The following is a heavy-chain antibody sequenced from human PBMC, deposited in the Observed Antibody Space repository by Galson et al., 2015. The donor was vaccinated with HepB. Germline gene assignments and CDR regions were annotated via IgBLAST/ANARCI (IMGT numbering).Heavy chain of an antibody. J-gene: IGHJ4*02. V-gene: IGHV1-24*01. D-gene: IGHD6-13*01. CDR3: ATGPIDRIAAAGTFDY. CDR2: FDPEDGET. Sequence: SVKVSCKVSGYTLTELSMHWVRQAPGKGLEWMGGFDPEDGETIYAQKFQGRVTMTEDTSTDTAYMELSSLRSEDTAVYYCATGPIDRIAAAGTFDYWGQGTLVTVSS. CDR1: GYTLTELS.